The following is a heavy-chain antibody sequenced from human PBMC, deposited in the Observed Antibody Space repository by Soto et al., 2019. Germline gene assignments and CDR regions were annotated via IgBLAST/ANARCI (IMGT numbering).Heavy chain of an antibody. J-gene: IGHJ4*02. D-gene: IGHD2-15*01. CDR3: AKELYAVVVPTYLDY. CDR1: GFTFSSYA. CDR2: ISGSGGST. Sequence: TGGSLRLSCAASGFTFSSYAMSWVRQAPGKGLEWVSAISGSGGSTYYADSGKGRFTISRDNSKNTLYLQMNSLRAEDTAVYYCAKELYAVVVPTYLDYWGQGTLVTSPQ. V-gene: IGHV3-23*01.